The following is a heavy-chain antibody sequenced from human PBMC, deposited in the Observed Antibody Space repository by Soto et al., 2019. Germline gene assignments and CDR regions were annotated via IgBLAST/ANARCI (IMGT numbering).Heavy chain of an antibody. D-gene: IGHD4-4*01. J-gene: IGHJ6*02. CDR3: ARSTVTLYYYYYGMDV. CDR2: ISYDGSNK. CDR1: GFTFSSYA. Sequence: QVQLVESGGGVVQPGRSLRLSCAASGFTFSSYAMHWVRQAPGKGLEWVAVISYDGSNKYYADSVKGRFTISRDNSKNPLYLQMNSLRAEDTAVYYCARSTVTLYYYYYGMDVWGQGTTVTVSS. V-gene: IGHV3-30-3*01.